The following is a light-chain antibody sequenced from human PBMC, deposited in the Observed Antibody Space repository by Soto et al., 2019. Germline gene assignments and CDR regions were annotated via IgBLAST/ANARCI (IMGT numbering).Light chain of an antibody. CDR3: SSYTTSGTVV. CDR2: EVS. J-gene: IGLJ2*01. Sequence: QSVLTQPPSASGSPGQSVTISCTGTSGDIGGYKYVSWYQQHPGKVPKVMIFEVSNRPSGISHRFSGSKSGNTASLTISGLQAEDEADYYCSSYTTSGTVVFGGGTQLTVL. V-gene: IGLV2-14*01. CDR1: SGDIGGYKY.